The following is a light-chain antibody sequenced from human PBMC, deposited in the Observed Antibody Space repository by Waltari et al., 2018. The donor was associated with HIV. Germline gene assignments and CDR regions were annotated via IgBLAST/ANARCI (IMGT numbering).Light chain of an antibody. J-gene: IGKJ4*01. V-gene: IGKV2D-29*01. CDR3: MQSIDLPPT. CDR1: RRLLKSDGKTY. Sequence: DIVMTQTPLSLSVTPGQSANISCNARRRLLKSDGKTYLFWYLQRSGQAPHLLIYEVSNRFSGVSDRFTGSGSGTDFTLEIRRVEAGDVGVYYCMQSIDLPPTFGGGTKVEI. CDR2: EVS.